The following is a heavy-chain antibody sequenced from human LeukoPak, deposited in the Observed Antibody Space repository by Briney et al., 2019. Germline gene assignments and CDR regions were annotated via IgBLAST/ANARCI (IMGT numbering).Heavy chain of an antibody. V-gene: IGHV4-61*02. D-gene: IGHD3-9*01. CDR1: GGCISSSSYS. CDR3: ARDRYIDRGFDY. CDR2: IYTSGST. J-gene: IGHJ4*02. Sequence: PSETLSLTCTVPGGCISSSSYSWSWIRQPAGKGLEWIGRIYTSGSTNYNPSLKRRLSMSVDSSMNQSSLKLSSGTGSGMAGYCCARDRYIDRGFDYWGQGTLVTVSS.